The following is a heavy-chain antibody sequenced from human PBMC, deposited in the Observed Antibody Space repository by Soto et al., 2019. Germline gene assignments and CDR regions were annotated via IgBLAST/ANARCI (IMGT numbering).Heavy chain of an antibody. V-gene: IGHV4-31*03. CDR3: ARQYYDILTGYSYFDY. CDR1: DGSVSSGGYS. D-gene: IGHD3-9*01. CDR2: IYYSGST. Sequence: SETLSLTCTVSDGSVSSGGYSWSWIRQLPDKGLEWIGYIYYSGSTYYNPSLKSRVTISVDTSKNQFSLKLSSVTAADTAVYYCARQYYDILTGYSYFDYWGQGTLVTVSS. J-gene: IGHJ4*02.